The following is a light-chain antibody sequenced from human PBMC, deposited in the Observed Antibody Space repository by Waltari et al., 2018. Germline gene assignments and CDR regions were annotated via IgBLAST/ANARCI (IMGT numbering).Light chain of an antibody. J-gene: IGLJ1*01. CDR3: AAWDDSLNGYV. CDR1: SSNIGSNT. V-gene: IGLV1-44*01. CDR2: YTD. Sequence: QSTLTQPSSASGTPGQRVTISCSGSSSNIGSNTVHWYQQHPGTAPKLLIYYTDQRPSGVSDRFSGSKSGTSASLAFSGLQSEDEAHYYCAAWDDSLNGYVFGSGTEVTVL.